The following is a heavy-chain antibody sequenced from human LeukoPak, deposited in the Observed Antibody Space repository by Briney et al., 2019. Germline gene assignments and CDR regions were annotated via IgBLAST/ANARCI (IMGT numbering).Heavy chain of an antibody. CDR2: INSDGSST. CDR1: GFTFSSYS. J-gene: IGHJ4*02. V-gene: IGHV3-74*01. CDR3: ARDPHSSGYNDY. Sequence: PGGSLRLSCAASGFTFSSYSMNWVRQAPGKGLEWVSRINSDGSSTSYADSVKGRFTISRDNAKNTLYLQMNSLRAEDTAVYYCARDPHSSGYNDYWGQGTLVTVSS. D-gene: IGHD6-19*01.